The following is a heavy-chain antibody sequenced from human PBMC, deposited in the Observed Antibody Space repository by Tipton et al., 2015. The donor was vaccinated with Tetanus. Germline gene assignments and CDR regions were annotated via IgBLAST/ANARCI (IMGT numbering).Heavy chain of an antibody. J-gene: IGHJ4*02. V-gene: IGHV1-69*01. CDR2: ITPIFGTT. D-gene: IGHD5-24*01. Sequence: QLVQSGPEVKKPGSSVKVSCKASGGTFTNYALSWVRQAPGQGLEWVGGITPIFGTTNSAPKFQGRVTITAAESTNTAYMELSSLRSEDTAVYYCARGSAQYYNDHSLTYWGQGTLVTVSS. CDR3: ARGSAQYYNDHSLTY. CDR1: GGTFTNYA.